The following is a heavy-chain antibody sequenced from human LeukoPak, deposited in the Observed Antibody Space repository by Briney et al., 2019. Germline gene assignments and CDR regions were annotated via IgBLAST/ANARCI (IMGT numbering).Heavy chain of an antibody. V-gene: IGHV4-39*07. Sequence: SETLSLTCTVSGGSISSSSYYWGWIRQPPGKGLEWIGSIYCSGSTYYNPSLKSRVTISVDTSKNQFSLKLSSVTAADTAVYYCARDRSSGWHTAGGYYYHYYMDVWGKGTTVTVSS. J-gene: IGHJ6*03. CDR2: IYCSGST. D-gene: IGHD6-19*01. CDR1: GGSISSSSYY. CDR3: ARDRSSGWHTAGGYYYHYYMDV.